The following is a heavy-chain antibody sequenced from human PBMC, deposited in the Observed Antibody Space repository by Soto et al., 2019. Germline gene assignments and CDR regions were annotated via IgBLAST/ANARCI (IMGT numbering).Heavy chain of an antibody. CDR2: IYYSGST. CDR1: GGSISSSSYY. Sequence: PSETLSLTCTVSGGSISSSSYYWGWIRQPPGKGLEWIGSIYYSGSTYYNPSLKSRVTISVDTSKNQFSLKLSSVTAADTAVYYCARPGYSGYVDYWGQGTLVTVSS. CDR3: ARPGYSGYVDY. J-gene: IGHJ4*02. D-gene: IGHD5-12*01. V-gene: IGHV4-39*01.